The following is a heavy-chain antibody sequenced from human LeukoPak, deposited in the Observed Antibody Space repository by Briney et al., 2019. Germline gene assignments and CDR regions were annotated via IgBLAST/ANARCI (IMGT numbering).Heavy chain of an antibody. Sequence: PSETLSLTCTVSGGSISSYDWSWIRQPPGKGLEWSGYIYYSGSTNYNPSLKSRVTISVDTSKNQFSLKLSSVTAADTAVYYCAISKARIAAAGTGYYYYYGMDVWGQGTTVTVSS. CDR3: AISKARIAAAGTGYYYYYGMDV. J-gene: IGHJ6*02. CDR1: GGSISSYD. V-gene: IGHV4-59*01. CDR2: IYYSGST. D-gene: IGHD6-13*01.